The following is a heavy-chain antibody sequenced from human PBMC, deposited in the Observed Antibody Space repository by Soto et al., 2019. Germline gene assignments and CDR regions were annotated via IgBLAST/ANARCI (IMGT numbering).Heavy chain of an antibody. J-gene: IGHJ6*02. CDR3: LHCVGTAGYNNGMGV. V-gene: IGHV1-18*01. Sequence: ASVKRSCKASGSTLPIYGMTWVRQAPGQDLEWMVWMSTCSGKAEYGQKFQGRVTMATDTSTSSAHMELRDQRPNDSPISYCLHCVGTAGYNNGMGVWGRGTTVTVSS. D-gene: IGHD1-1*01. CDR1: GSTLPIYG. CDR2: MSTCSGKA.